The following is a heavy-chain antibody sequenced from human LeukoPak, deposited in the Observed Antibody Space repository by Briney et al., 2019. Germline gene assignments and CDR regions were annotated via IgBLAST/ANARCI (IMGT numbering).Heavy chain of an antibody. Sequence: GASVKVSCKASGYSFTSYGINWVRQAPGQGLEWMGWINTNTGNPTYAQGFTGRFVFSLDTSVSTAYLQISSLKAEDTAGYYCARDSSDIRSLIAHWDQGTLVTVSS. CDR2: INTNTGNP. V-gene: IGHV7-4-1*02. J-gene: IGHJ1*01. CDR1: GYSFTSYG. D-gene: IGHD2-15*01. CDR3: ARDSSDIRSLIAH.